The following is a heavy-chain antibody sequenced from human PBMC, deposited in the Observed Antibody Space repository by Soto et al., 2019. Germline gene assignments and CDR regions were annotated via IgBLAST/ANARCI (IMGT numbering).Heavy chain of an antibody. CDR3: AREVKKRALNVLRFLEWSSGWFDP. CDR1: GYTFTSYY. D-gene: IGHD3-3*01. J-gene: IGHJ5*02. Sequence: ASVKVSCKASGYTFTSYYMHWVRQAPGQGLEWMGIINPSGGSTSYAQKFQGRVTMTRDTSTSTVYMELSSLRSEDTAVYYCAREVKKRALNVLRFLEWSSGWFDPWCQGTLVTAPQ. CDR2: INPSGGST. V-gene: IGHV1-46*01.